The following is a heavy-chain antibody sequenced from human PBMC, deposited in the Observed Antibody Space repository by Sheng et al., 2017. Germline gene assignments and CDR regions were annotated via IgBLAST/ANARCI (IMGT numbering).Heavy chain of an antibody. CDR1: GYTFTSYG. D-gene: IGHD3-10*01. CDR3: ARDHPITMVRGVNNWFDP. J-gene: IGHJ5*02. V-gene: IGHV1-18*01. Sequence: QVQLVQSGAEVKKPGASVKVSCKASGYTFTSYGISWVRQAPGQGLEWMGWISAYNGNTNYAQKLQGRVTMTTDTSTSTAYMELRSLRSDDTAVYYCARDHPITMVRGVNNWFDPWGQGTLVTVSS. CDR2: ISAYNGNT.